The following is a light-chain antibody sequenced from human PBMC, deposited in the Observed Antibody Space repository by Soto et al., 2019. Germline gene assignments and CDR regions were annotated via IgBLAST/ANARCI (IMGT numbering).Light chain of an antibody. CDR3: QQSYSTPT. CDR2: AAS. V-gene: IGKV1-39*01. CDR1: QSISNY. Sequence: DIQMTQSPSSLSASVGDRVTITCRASQSISNYLSWYQQKPGKVPNLLIYAASSLQSGVPSRFSGSGSGTDSTLTISSLQPEDFATYYCQQSYSTPTFGQGTKVEIK. J-gene: IGKJ1*01.